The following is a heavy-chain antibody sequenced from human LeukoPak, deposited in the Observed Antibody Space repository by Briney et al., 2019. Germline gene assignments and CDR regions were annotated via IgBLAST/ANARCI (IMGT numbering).Heavy chain of an antibody. V-gene: IGHV3-53*05. CDR2: IYSGGST. J-gene: IGHJ5*02. CDR3: ARSGYVSSGWFDP. Sequence: GGSLRLSCAASGFTVSSNYMSWVRQAPGKGLEWVSVIYSGGSTYYADSVKGRFTISRDNSKNTLYLQMNSLRAEDTAVYYCARSGYVSSGWFDPWGQGTLVTVSS. D-gene: IGHD5-12*01. CDR1: GFTVSSNY.